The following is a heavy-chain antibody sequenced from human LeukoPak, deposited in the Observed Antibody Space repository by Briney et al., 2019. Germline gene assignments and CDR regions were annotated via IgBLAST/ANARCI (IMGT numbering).Heavy chain of an antibody. V-gene: IGHV3-11*04. CDR1: GFTFSDYY. Sequence: GGSLRLSCAASGFTFSDYYMSWIRQAPGKGLEWVSYISSSGSTIYYADSVKGRFTISRDNSKNTLYLQMNSLRAEDTAVYYCAKVEGGMVRGVIIAPWGQGTLVTVSS. J-gene: IGHJ4*02. CDR3: AKVEGGMVRGVIIAP. D-gene: IGHD3-10*01. CDR2: ISSSGSTI.